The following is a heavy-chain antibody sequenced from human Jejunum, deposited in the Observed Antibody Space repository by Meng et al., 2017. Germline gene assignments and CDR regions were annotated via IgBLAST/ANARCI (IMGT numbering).Heavy chain of an antibody. J-gene: IGHJ4*02. Sequence: QVHLMTSGSELKKPGAAVKVSCKTSGYTFTSQSLNWVRQAPGQGLEWIGWINTNTGNSNYAPGFTGRFVFSLDTSVSTAYLQISSLNVEDTAVYYCARHTGNFGLDFWGQGTLVTVSS. CDR2: INTNTGNS. D-gene: IGHD4-23*01. CDR1: GYTFTSQS. CDR3: ARHTGNFGLDF. V-gene: IGHV7-4-1*02.